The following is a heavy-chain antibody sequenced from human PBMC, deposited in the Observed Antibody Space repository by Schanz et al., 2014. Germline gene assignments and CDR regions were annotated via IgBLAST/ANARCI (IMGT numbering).Heavy chain of an antibody. CDR2: ISTSNGNT. V-gene: IGHV1-18*01. CDR1: GYTFTDYG. D-gene: IGHD2-15*01. CDR3: ARGRGCTGGSCYSWFDL. Sequence: QVQVVQSGAEVKKPGASVKVSCKASGYTFTDYGVIWVRQAPGQGLEWMGWISTSNGNTNYIQKLQGRVTMTRNTSISTAYMELSSLRSEDTAVYYCARGRGCTGGSCYSWFDLWGQGTLVTVSS. J-gene: IGHJ5*02.